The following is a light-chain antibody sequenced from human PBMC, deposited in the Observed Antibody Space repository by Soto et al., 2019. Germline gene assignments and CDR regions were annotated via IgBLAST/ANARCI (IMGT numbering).Light chain of an antibody. CDR3: QQYDNLPLT. V-gene: IGKV1-33*01. CDR1: QDINRY. CDR2: DAS. Sequence: DIKMTQSPSSLSASVGDRVTITCQASQDINRYLNWYQQKPGKAPKLLIFDASNLETGVPSRFSGSGSGKDFALTINNLQPEDFATYYCQQYDNLPLTFGGGTKVDIK. J-gene: IGKJ4*01.